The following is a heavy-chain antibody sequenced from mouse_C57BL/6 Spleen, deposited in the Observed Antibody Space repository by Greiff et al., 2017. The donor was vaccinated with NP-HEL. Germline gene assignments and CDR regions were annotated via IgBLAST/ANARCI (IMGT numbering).Heavy chain of an antibody. D-gene: IGHD4-1*01. V-gene: IGHV1-26*01. CDR1: GYTFTDYY. CDR3: ARKGTGPDY. Sequence: EVQLQQSGPELVKPGASVKISCKASGYTFTDYYMNWVKQSHGKSLEWIGDINPNNGGTSYNQKFKGKATLTVDKSSSTAYMELRSLTSEDSAVYYCARKGTGPDYWGQGTTLTVSS. CDR2: INPNNGGT. J-gene: IGHJ2*01.